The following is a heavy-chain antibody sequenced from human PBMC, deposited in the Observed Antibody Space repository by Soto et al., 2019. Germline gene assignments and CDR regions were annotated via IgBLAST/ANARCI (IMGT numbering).Heavy chain of an antibody. CDR3: VKDRWVDY. CDR2: ISHNGGST. V-gene: IGHV3-64D*06. J-gene: IGHJ4*02. D-gene: IGHD6-13*01. Sequence: EVQLVESGGGLVQPGGSLRLSCSVSGFTFSDYSMHWVRQAPGKGLEYVSSISHNGGSTYYRDSVKGRFTISRDNSKNTLYLQMSSLRAEDTAVYYCVKDRWVDYWGQGILVTVSS. CDR1: GFTFSDYS.